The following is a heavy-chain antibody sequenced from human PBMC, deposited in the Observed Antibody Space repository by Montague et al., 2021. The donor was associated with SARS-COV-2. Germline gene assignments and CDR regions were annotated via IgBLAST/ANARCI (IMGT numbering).Heavy chain of an antibody. D-gene: IGHD3-22*01. J-gene: IGHJ4*02. CDR3: ARGRQHFNMIVVVMTGGEYYFDY. CDR2: ISYNGRT. Sequence: SETLSLTCSVSGDSTSTSTFYWGWIRQSPGKGLEWIGTISYNGRTFYNPSLRSRLTISVDPSENQFSLKLNSVTAADTAVYYCARGRQHFNMIVVVMTGGEYYFDYWGQGTLVTVSS. V-gene: IGHV4-39*02. CDR1: GDSTSTSTFY.